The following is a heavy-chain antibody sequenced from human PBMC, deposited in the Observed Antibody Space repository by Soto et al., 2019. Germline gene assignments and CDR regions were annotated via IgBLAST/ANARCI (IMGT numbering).Heavy chain of an antibody. CDR2: ISSDGNNK. V-gene: IGHV3-30-3*01. J-gene: IGHJ4*02. Sequence: PVGSLRLSCAASGFSFSSFALHWVRQAPGKGLEWVALISSDGNNKYYVDSVKGRFTISRDNSQNTLYLQMNSLRPEDTAVYYCERAFPRDVDYWGQGTLVTVSS. CDR3: ERAFPRDVDY. D-gene: IGHD3-16*01. CDR1: GFSFSSFA.